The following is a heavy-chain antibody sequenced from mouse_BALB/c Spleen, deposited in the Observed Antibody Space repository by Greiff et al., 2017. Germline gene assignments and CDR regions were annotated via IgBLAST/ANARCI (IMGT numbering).Heavy chain of an antibody. J-gene: IGHJ4*01. CDR2: IYPSDSYT. CDR1: GYTFTSYW. V-gene: IGHV1-69*02. D-gene: IGHD2-4*01. Sequence: QVQLQQPGAELVRPGASVKLSCKASGYTFTSYWINWVKQRPGQGLEWIGNIYPSDSYTNYNQKFKDKATLTVDKSSSTAYMQLSSPTSEDSAVYYCSTMIRYYAMDYWGQGTSVTVSS. CDR3: STMIRYYAMDY.